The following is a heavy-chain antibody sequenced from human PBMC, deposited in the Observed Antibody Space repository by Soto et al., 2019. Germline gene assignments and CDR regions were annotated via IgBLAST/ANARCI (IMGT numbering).Heavy chain of an antibody. Sequence: GGSLRLSCTASGLTFSSYAMNWVRQAPGKGLEWVSAISASGDSTYYADSVKGRFTISRDNSKNTLYLQMNSLRVEDTAVYYCAKAGLGYCSGTSCYAQGEYFHHWGQGTQVTVSS. CDR2: ISASGDST. J-gene: IGHJ1*01. CDR3: AKAGLGYCSGTSCYAQGEYFHH. D-gene: IGHD2-2*01. CDR1: GLTFSSYA. V-gene: IGHV3-23*01.